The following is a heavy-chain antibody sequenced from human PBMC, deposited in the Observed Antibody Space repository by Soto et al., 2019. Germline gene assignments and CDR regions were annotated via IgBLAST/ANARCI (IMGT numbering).Heavy chain of an antibody. Sequence: EVQLLESGGGLVQPGGSLRLSCVASGFTFKNYDMRWVRQAPGKGLEWVSGISGSGAIKYYADSVRGRFTISRDNSKNTLYLQLNSLGAEDTAIYYCAKDRQFRSYYESAGHYNNWGQGTLVTFSS. CDR2: ISGSGAIK. D-gene: IGHD3-9*01. CDR3: AKDRQFRSYYESAGHYNN. CDR1: GFTFKNYD. J-gene: IGHJ4*02. V-gene: IGHV3-23*01.